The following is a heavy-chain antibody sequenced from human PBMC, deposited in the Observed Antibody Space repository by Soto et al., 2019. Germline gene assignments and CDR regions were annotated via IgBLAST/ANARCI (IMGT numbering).Heavy chain of an antibody. CDR2: IKQDGSEK. J-gene: IGHJ4*02. V-gene: IGHV3-7*01. D-gene: IGHD2-2*01. CDR3: ARDLSDIVVVPAAMVGGFDY. CDR1: GFTFSSYW. Sequence: GGSLRLSCAASGFTFSSYWMSWVRQAPGKGLEWVANIKQDGSEKYYVDSVRGRFTISRDNAKNSLYLQMNSLRAEDTAVYYCARDLSDIVVVPAAMVGGFDYWGQGTLVTVSS.